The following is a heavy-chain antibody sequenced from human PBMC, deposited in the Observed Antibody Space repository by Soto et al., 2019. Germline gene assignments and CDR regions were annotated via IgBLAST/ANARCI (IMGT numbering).Heavy chain of an antibody. CDR2: ISSSSSYI. CDR3: AGEGYDYVWGSYRYPLYYYGMDV. D-gene: IGHD3-16*02. CDR1: GFTFSSYS. Sequence: GGSLRLSYAASGFTFSSYSMNWVRQAPGKGLEWVSSISSSSSYIYYADSVKGRFTISRDNAKNSLYLQMNSLRAEDTAVYYCAGEGYDYVWGSYRYPLYYYGMDVWGQGTTVTVSS. J-gene: IGHJ6*02. V-gene: IGHV3-21*01.